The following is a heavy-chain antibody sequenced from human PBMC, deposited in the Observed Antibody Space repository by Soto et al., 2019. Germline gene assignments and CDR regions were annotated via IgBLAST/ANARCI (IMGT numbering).Heavy chain of an antibody. V-gene: IGHV1-69*02. CDR3: AQMWFGELWHGMDV. CDR2: IIPILDLA. CDR1: GGDFLSYT. Sequence: QLVQSGAEVKRPGSSVKVSCKASGGDFLSYTISWVRQVPGQGPEWMGTIIPILDLAKTAQKFQGRVAITADKATSTVYMELRSLRSDDTAVYYCAQMWFGELWHGMDVWGQGTTITVSS. D-gene: IGHD3-10*01. J-gene: IGHJ6*02.